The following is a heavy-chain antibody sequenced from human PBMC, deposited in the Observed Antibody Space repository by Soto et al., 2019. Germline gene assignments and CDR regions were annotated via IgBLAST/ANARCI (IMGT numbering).Heavy chain of an antibody. CDR1: GGTFSSYA. CDR2: IIPIFGTA. Sequence: SVKVSCKASGGTFSSYAINWVRQAPGQGLEWMGGIIPIFGTANHAQRFQGRVTITADESTSTAYMELSSLRSEDTAVYYCARDRGPSSGYYPNWFDPWGQGTLVTVSS. V-gene: IGHV1-69*13. D-gene: IGHD3-22*01. CDR3: ARDRGPSSGYYPNWFDP. J-gene: IGHJ5*02.